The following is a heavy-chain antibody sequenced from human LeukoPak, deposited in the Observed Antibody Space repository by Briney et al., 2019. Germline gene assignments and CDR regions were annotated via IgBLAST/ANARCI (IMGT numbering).Heavy chain of an antibody. Sequence: GASVKVSCKASGGTFSSYAISWVRQAPGQGLEWMGRIIPILGIANYAQKFQGRVTITADKSTSTAYVELSSLRSEDTAVYYCARGVKLRGWYGGEFDYWGQGTLVTVSS. V-gene: IGHV1-69*04. CDR3: ARGVKLRGWYGGEFDY. CDR2: IIPILGIA. D-gene: IGHD6-19*01. J-gene: IGHJ4*02. CDR1: GGTFSSYA.